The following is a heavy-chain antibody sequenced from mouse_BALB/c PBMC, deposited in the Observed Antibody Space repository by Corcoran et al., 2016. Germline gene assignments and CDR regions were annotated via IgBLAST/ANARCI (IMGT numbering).Heavy chain of an antibody. V-gene: IGHV3-6*02. D-gene: IGHD1-1*01. Sequence: DVQLQESGPGLVKPSQSLSLTCSVTGYSITSGYYWNWIRQFPGNKLEWMGYISYEGTNNYNPSLKNRISITRDTSKNQFFLQLNSGTTEDAATYYWATLQRSVDYWGQGTTLTVSS. CDR1: GYSITSGYY. CDR2: ISYEGTN. J-gene: IGHJ2*01. CDR3: ATLQRSVDY.